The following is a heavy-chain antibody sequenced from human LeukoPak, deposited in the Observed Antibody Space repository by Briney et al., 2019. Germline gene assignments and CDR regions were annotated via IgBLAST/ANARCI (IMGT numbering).Heavy chain of an antibody. J-gene: IGHJ4*02. D-gene: IGHD3-22*01. V-gene: IGHV1-69*13. CDR2: IIPIFGTA. CDR1: GGTFSSYA. CDR3: ARDLNYTPYYDSSGYYRSGYFDY. Sequence: GASVKVSCKASGGTFSSYAISWVRQAPGQGLEWMGGIIPIFGTANYAQKFQGRVTITADESTSTAYMELSSLRSEDTAVYYCARDLNYTPYYDSSGYYRSGYFDYWGQGTLVTVSS.